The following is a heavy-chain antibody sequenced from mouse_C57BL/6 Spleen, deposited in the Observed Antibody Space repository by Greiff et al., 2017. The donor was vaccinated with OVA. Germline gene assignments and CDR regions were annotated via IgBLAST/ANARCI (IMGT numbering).Heavy chain of an antibody. J-gene: IGHJ4*01. CDR3: ARGRFEVLRPRSSMDY. D-gene: IGHD1-2*01. Sequence: VHVKQSGAELVKPGASVKLSCTASGFNIKDYYMHWVKQRTEQGLEWIGRIDPEDGETKYAPKFQGKATITADTSSNTAYLQLSSLTSEDTAVYYCARGRFEVLRPRSSMDYWGQGTSVTVSS. V-gene: IGHV14-2*01. CDR2: IDPEDGET. CDR1: GFNIKDYY.